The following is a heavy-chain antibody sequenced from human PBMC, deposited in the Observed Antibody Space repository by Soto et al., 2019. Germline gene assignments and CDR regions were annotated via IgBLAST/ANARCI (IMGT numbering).Heavy chain of an antibody. Sequence: SETLSLTCTVSGGSISSYYWSWIRQPPGKGLEWIGYIYYSGSTNYNPSLKSRVTISVDTSKNQFSLKLSSVTAADTAVYYCARVYDILTPQNWFDPWGQGTLVTVSS. V-gene: IGHV4-59*01. CDR3: ARVYDILTPQNWFDP. CDR2: IYYSGST. CDR1: GGSISSYY. J-gene: IGHJ5*02. D-gene: IGHD3-9*01.